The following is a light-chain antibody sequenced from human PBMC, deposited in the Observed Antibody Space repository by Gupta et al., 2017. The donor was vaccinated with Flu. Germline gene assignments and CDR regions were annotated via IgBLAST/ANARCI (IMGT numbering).Light chain of an antibody. CDR1: QSVSSNY. CDR2: GAA. Sequence: EMVLTQSPGTLSLSPGERATASFSASQSVSSNYLACYQQNPGQPPSLLIYGAANRPTGIPDSFSGSGSGTAFSPTISRLEPEDFSVYYCQQHGGSPPLTFGGGTKVEIK. J-gene: IGKJ4*01. V-gene: IGKV3-20*01. CDR3: QQHGGSPPLT.